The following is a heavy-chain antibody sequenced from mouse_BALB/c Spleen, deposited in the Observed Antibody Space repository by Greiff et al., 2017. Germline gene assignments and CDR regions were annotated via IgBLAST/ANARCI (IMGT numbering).Heavy chain of an antibody. V-gene: IGHV7-3*02. CDR1: GFTFTDYY. CDR2: IRNKANGYTT. J-gene: IGHJ2*01. Sequence: EVQLVESGGGLVQPGGSLRLSCATSGFTFTDYYMSWVRQPPGKALEWLGFIRNKANGYTTEYSASVKGRFTISRDNSQSILYLQMNTLRAEDSATYYCARAPLYYGSSYFDYWGQGTTLTVSS. CDR3: ARAPLYYGSSYFDY. D-gene: IGHD1-1*01.